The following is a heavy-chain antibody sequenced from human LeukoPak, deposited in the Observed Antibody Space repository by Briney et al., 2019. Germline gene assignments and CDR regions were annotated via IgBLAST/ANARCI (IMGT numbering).Heavy chain of an antibody. Sequence: VASVKVSCKASGYTFTSYAMNWVRQAPGQGLEWMGWINTNTGNPTYAQGFTGRFVFSLDTSVSTAYLQISSLKAEDTAEYYCARDYYDSSGYYANAFDIWGQGTMVTVSS. V-gene: IGHV7-4-1*02. J-gene: IGHJ3*02. CDR3: ARDYYDSSGYYANAFDI. CDR1: GYTFTSYA. CDR2: INTNTGNP. D-gene: IGHD3-22*01.